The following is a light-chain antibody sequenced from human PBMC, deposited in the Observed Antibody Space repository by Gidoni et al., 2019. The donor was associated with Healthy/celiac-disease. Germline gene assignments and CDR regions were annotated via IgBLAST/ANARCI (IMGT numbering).Light chain of an antibody. CDR3: ATWDDSLNGDVI. J-gene: IGLJ2*01. V-gene: IGLV1-44*01. CDR1: TSNTGSNT. CDR2: TDN. Sequence: QSMLTQPPSASATPGQRVTISCSGSTSNTGSNTVNCYQRVPGTAPKLLIYTDNQRPSGVPDRFSGSRSGTSASLAISGLQSEDEADYYYATWDDSLNGDVIFGGGTKLTVL.